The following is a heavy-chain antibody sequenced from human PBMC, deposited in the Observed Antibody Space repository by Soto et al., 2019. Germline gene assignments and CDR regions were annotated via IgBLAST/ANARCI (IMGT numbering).Heavy chain of an antibody. CDR2: ISPYNANT. D-gene: IGHD1-26*01. CDR3: ARDPQFSGSLSGGGDAFDI. Sequence: QVQLVQSGDEVKKPGASVKVSCKASGYTFTSSGISWVRQAPGQGLEWLGWISPYNANTHFAQNLQGRVTMATDTSTSTAYMELRSLTSDDTGVYYCARDPQFSGSLSGGGDAFDIWGQGTVVTVSS. CDR1: GYTFTSSG. V-gene: IGHV1-18*01. J-gene: IGHJ3*02.